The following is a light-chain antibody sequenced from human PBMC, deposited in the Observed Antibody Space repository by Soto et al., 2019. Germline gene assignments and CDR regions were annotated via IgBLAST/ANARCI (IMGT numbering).Light chain of an antibody. CDR1: SGGIASNF. Sequence: NFMLTQPHSLSASPGKTVTISCTRSSGGIASNFVQWYQQRPGSSPTTVIYEDDQRPSGVPDRFSGSIDSSSNTASLTISGLKTEDEADYFCQSYDDNTVVYGGGTKVTVL. CDR2: EDD. CDR3: QSYDDNTVV. J-gene: IGLJ2*01. V-gene: IGLV6-57*01.